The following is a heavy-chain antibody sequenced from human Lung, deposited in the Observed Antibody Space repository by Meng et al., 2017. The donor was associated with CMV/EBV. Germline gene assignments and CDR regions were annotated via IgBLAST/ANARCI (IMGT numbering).Heavy chain of an antibody. CDR2: IRSDGNEK. D-gene: IGHD3-3*01. J-gene: IGHJ3*02. Sequence: GESLKISCAAPGFTFKNYDIHWVRQAPGKGLEWVALIRSDGNEKYYADSVKGRFTISRDNFKNTLYLQMKSLRGEDTAVYYCAKFLSLEPDDAFDIWGQGAVVTVSS. CDR3: AKFLSLEPDDAFDI. CDR1: GFTFKNYD. V-gene: IGHV3-30*02.